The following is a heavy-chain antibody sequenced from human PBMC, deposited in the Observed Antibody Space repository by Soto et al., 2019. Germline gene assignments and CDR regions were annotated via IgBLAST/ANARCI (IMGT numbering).Heavy chain of an antibody. CDR2: IYWDDDG. D-gene: IGHD1-20*01. J-gene: IGHJ4*02. CDR3: AHVDNWNMDRVDY. CDR1: GFSLTSSGVG. V-gene: IGHV2-5*02. Sequence: QITLKESGPTLVKPTQTLTLTCTFSGFSLTSSGVGVGWIRHPPGKALEWLALIYWDDDGRYSPSLRDRLTITKDTSKNQVILTMTKMGPVDTATYYCAHVDNWNMDRVDYWGQGTLVTVSS.